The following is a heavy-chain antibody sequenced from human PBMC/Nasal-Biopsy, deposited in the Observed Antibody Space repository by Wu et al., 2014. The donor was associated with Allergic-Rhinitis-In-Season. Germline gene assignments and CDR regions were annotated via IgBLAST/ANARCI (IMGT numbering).Heavy chain of an antibody. V-gene: IGHV4-59*01. CDR2: INYSGRT. D-gene: IGHD6-19*01. Sequence: TLSLTCSISGGSISNYYWSWIRQPPGKGLEWIGYINYSGRTNYNPSVQSRITISVDTSKSQISLQLRSVTAADTAVYYCASVYSDGWYVGDWGQGSPG. CDR3: ASVYSDGWYVGD. CDR1: GGSISNYY. J-gene: IGHJ4*02.